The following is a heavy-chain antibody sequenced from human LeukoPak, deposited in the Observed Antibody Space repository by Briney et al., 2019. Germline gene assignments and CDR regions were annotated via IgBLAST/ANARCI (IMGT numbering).Heavy chain of an antibody. D-gene: IGHD4/OR15-4a*01. CDR2: ISRSSSYI. J-gene: IGHJ4*02. CDR1: GFTFNTYS. V-gene: IGHV3-21*01. Sequence: GGSLRLSCTASGFTFNTYSMNWVRRAPGMGLEWVSSISRSSSYIYYADSMKGRFTISRDNAKNSLYLQMNSLRAEDTAVYYRARDYSDDYNFDYWGQGTLVTVSS. CDR3: ARDYSDDYNFDY.